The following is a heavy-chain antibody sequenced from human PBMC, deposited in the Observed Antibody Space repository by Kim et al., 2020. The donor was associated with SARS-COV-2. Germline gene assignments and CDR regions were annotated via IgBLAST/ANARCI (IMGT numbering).Heavy chain of an antibody. J-gene: IGHJ4*02. CDR1: GGSISSSNYY. V-gene: IGHV4-39*07. Sequence: SETLSLTCTVSGGSISSSNYYWGWIRQPPGKGLEWIGSIYYSGSTYYNPSLKSRVTMSVYTSKNQFSLKLSSVTAADTAFYYCARDTVAAAGTFSVDYWGQGTLVTVSS. D-gene: IGHD6-13*01. CDR2: IYYSGST. CDR3: ARDTVAAAGTFSVDY.